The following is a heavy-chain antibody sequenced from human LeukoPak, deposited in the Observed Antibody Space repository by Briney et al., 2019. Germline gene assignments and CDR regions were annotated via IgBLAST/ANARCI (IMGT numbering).Heavy chain of an antibody. CDR2: IYYSGST. D-gene: IGHD3-9*01. V-gene: IGHV4-59*01. CDR1: GGSISSYY. J-gene: IGHJ4*02. Sequence: SETLSLTCTVSGGSISSYYWSWIRQPPGKGLEWIGYIYYSGSTNYNPSLKSRVTISVDPSKNQFSLKLSSVTAADTAVYYCASLGGLRYFDWLFDYWGQGTLVTVSS. CDR3: ASLGGLRYFDWLFDY.